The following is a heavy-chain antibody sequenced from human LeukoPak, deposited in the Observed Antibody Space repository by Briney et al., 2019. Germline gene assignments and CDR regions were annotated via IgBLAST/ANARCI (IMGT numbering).Heavy chain of an antibody. CDR1: GGSISSYY. Sequence: SETLSLTCTVSGGSISSYYWSWIRQPPGKGLEWIGYIYYSGSTNYNPSLKSRVTISVDTSKNQFSLKLSSVTAADTAVYYCARVVDIVAGWFDPWGQGTLVTVSS. V-gene: IGHV4-59*01. CDR2: IYYSGST. CDR3: ARVVDIVAGWFDP. J-gene: IGHJ5*02. D-gene: IGHD5-12*01.